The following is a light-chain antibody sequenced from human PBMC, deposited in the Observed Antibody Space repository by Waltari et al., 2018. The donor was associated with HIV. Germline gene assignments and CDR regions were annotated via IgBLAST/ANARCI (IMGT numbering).Light chain of an antibody. CDR2: EVY. V-gene: IGLV2-8*01. CDR1: SSDVGGNNY. Sequence: QSALTQPPSASGSPGQSVTISCNGTSSDVGGNNYVSWYQQYPGKAPRLMIYEVYKRPSGVPHRFSGSKSGNTASLTVSGLQAEDEANYYCSSYAGINTDVLFGGGTKLTVL. J-gene: IGLJ2*01. CDR3: SSYAGINTDVL.